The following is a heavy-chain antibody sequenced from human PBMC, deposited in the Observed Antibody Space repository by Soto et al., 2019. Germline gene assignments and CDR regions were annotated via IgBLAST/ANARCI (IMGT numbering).Heavy chain of an antibody. J-gene: IGHJ4*02. CDR3: ARIGSSSSRDFDY. CDR2: ISAYNGNT. D-gene: IGHD6-6*01. CDR1: GYTFTSYG. V-gene: IGHV1-18*01. Sequence: ASVKVSCKASGYTFTSYGISWVRQAPGQGLGWMGWISAYNGNTNYAQKLQGRVTMTTDTSTSTAHMELRSLRSDDTAVYYCARIGSSSSRDFDYWGQGTLVTVSS.